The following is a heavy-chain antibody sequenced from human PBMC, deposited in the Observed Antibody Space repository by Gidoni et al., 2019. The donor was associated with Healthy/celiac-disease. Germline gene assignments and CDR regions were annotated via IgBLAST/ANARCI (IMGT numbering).Heavy chain of an antibody. CDR3: ATSNGYYYGSGIRRGYYYGMDV. CDR1: GGSISSYY. J-gene: IGHJ6*02. V-gene: IGHV4-59*01. Sequence: QVQLQESGPGLVKPSETLSLTCTVSGGSISSYYWSWIRQPPGKGLEWIGYIYYSGSTNYNPSLKSRVTISVDTSKNQFSLKLSSVTAADTAVYYCATSNGYYYGSGIRRGYYYGMDVWGQGTTVTVSS. CDR2: IYYSGST. D-gene: IGHD3-10*01.